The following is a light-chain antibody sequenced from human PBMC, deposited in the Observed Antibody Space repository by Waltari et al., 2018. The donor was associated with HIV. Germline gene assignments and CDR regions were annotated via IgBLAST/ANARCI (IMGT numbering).Light chain of an antibody. CDR1: ALTRQY. V-gene: IGLV3-25*03. J-gene: IGLJ1*01. Sequence: SFELTQPPSVSVSPGQTARITSSGDALTRQYTYWYQQKPGQAPVVVIYKDTERPSGIPERFSGSSSGTTVTLTISGVQAEDEADYYCQSADTSGTRVFASGTKVTVL. CDR2: KDT. CDR3: QSADTSGTRV.